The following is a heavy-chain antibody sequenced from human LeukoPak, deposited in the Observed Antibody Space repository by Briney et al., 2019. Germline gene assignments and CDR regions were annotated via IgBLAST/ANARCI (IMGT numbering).Heavy chain of an antibody. CDR1: GFTFSSYS. CDR2: ISSSSSYI. Sequence: GGSLRLSCAASGFTFSSYSMKWVRQAPGKGLEWVSSISSSSSYIYYADSVKGRFTISRDNAKNSLYLQMNSLRVEDTAVYYCARESDKHYDFWSGYLALDYWGQGTLVTVSS. D-gene: IGHD3-3*01. V-gene: IGHV3-21*01. J-gene: IGHJ4*02. CDR3: ARESDKHYDFWSGYLALDY.